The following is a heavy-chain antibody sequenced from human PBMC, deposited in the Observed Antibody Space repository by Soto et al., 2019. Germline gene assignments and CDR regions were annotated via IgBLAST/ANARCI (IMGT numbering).Heavy chain of an antibody. D-gene: IGHD3-3*01. Sequence: ASVKVSCKASGYTFTGYYMHWVRQAPGQGLEWMGWINPNSGGTNYAQKFQGWVTMTRDTSISTAYMELSRLGSDDTAVYYCARDRSGPISLATIFGVVTYTMDVWGQGTTVTVSS. CDR2: INPNSGGT. CDR3: ARDRSGPISLATIFGVVTYTMDV. J-gene: IGHJ6*02. CDR1: GYTFTGYY. V-gene: IGHV1-2*04.